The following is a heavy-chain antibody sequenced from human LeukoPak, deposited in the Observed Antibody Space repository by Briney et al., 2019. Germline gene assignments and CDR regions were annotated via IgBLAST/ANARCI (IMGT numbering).Heavy chain of an antibody. CDR2: IYYSGST. CDR3: AREDPLVAARGLDY. CDR1: GGSISSSSYY. V-gene: IGHV4-39*07. J-gene: IGHJ4*02. D-gene: IGHD2-15*01. Sequence: KPSETLSLTCTVSGGSISSSSYYWGWIRQPPGKGLEWIGSIYYSGSTYYNPSLKSRVTISVDTSKNQFSLRLSSVTAADTAVYYCAREDPLVAARGLDYWGQGTLVSVSS.